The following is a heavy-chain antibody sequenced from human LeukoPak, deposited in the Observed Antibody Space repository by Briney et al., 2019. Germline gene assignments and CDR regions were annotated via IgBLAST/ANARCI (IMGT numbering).Heavy chain of an antibody. Sequence: GGSLRLSCVASGFTFSTYSMNWVRQAPGKGLEWVSSISGSSDYIFYADSVKGRFTMSRDNAKNSLYLQMNSLRAEDTAVYYCARGGRGHDFSPNYYYGMDVWGQGTTVTVSS. CDR1: GFTFSTYS. D-gene: IGHD5-12*01. CDR3: ARGGRGHDFSPNYYYGMDV. V-gene: IGHV3-21*01. J-gene: IGHJ6*02. CDR2: ISGSSDYI.